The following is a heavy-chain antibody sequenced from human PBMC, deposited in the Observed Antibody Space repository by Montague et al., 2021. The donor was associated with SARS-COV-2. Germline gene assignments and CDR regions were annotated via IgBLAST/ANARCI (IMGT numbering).Heavy chain of an antibody. J-gene: IGHJ4*02. Sequence: SETLSLTCAVYGGSFSGYYWTWIRQSPGKGLEWIAEINHSGSSNYNFDPSLRSRVTISVDTSKSQFSLTLTSVTAADTGIYYCARWDPQTLTLIGLLGKSASDYWGQGTLVTVSS. V-gene: IGHV4-34*01. CDR3: ARWDPQTLTLIGLLGKSASDY. CDR1: GGSFSGYY. CDR2: INHSGSS. D-gene: IGHD1-26*01.